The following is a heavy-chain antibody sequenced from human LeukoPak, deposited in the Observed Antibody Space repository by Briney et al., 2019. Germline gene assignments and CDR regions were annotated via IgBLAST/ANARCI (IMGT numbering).Heavy chain of an antibody. V-gene: IGHV3-23*01. J-gene: IGHJ4*02. CDR2: VSGRGSTT. CDR1: GFSFSTYA. CDR3: ARRNAAAGTHFDS. D-gene: IGHD6-13*01. Sequence: GGSLRLSCAASGFSFSTYAMNWVRQAPGKGLEWVSTVSGRGSTTYYADSVKGRFTIFRDNSKNTLYLQMSSLGAEDTAVYYCARRNAAAGTHFDSWGQGTLVTVSS.